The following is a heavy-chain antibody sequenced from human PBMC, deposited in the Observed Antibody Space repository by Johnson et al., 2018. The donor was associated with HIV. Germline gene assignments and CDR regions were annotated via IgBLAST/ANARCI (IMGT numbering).Heavy chain of an antibody. V-gene: IGHV3-23*04. J-gene: IGHJ3*02. D-gene: IGHD6-13*01. CDR3: AKDMGSSWYDPWDAFDI. Sequence: VQLVESGGGVVQPGRSLRLSCAASGFTFSSYAMSWVRQAPGKGLEWVSTISGSGSSTYYADSVKGRFTISRDNSKNTLYLQMNSLRAEDTALYYCAKDMGSSWYDPWDAFDIWGQGTLVTVSS. CDR2: ISGSGSST. CDR1: GFTFSSYA.